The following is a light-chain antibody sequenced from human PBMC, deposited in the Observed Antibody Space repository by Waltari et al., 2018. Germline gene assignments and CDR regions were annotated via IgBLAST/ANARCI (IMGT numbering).Light chain of an antibody. CDR3: MQTLQTPRA. CDR1: QSLLDTNGDNY. CDR2: LGS. Sequence: DVVMTQSPLSLRVTPGEPAAISCRSSQSLLDTNGDNYLDWYLQKPGQSPQLLIYLGSNRASGVPDRFSGSGSGTDFTLKVSRVEAEDVGIYYCMQTLQTPRAFGPGTKVDIK. V-gene: IGKV2-28*01. J-gene: IGKJ3*01.